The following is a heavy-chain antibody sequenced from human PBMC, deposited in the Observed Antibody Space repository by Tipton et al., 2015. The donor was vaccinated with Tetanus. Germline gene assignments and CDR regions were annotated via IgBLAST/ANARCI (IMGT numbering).Heavy chain of an antibody. CDR3: AKGYSSSSWTWSRRYFDL. Sequence: SLRLSCAASGFTLGNYAMSWVRQAPGKGLEWVSSIRHRGDATYYADSVKGRFTISRDSSESTLYLQMNSLRPEDTAVYFCAKGYSSSSWTWSRRYFDLWGRGTLVAVSS. J-gene: IGHJ2*01. CDR1: GFTLGNYA. V-gene: IGHV3-23*01. CDR2: IRHRGDAT. D-gene: IGHD6-6*01.